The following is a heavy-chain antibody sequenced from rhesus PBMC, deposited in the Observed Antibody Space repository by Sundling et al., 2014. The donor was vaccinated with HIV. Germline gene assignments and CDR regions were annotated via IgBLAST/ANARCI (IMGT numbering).Heavy chain of an antibody. Sequence: QVQLQESGPGLVKPSETLSLTCAVSGDSISGYYWNWIRQQAGKGLEWIGYIGGSSGSTYYNPSLKSRVTISTDTSKNQFSLKLTSVTAADTAVYYCARDSWNYVGLDSWGQGVVVTVSS. J-gene: IGHJ6*01. CDR3: ARDSWNYVGLDS. V-gene: IGHV4-165*01. CDR2: IGGSSGST. CDR1: GDSISGYY. D-gene: IGHD1-1-1*01.